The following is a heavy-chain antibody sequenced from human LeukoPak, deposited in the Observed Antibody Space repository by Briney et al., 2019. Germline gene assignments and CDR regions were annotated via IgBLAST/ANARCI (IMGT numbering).Heavy chain of an antibody. CDR1: GASISGWY. CDR3: ARETSLAGFASGLGFNY. D-gene: IGHD6-19*01. CDR2: VYGSGYT. V-gene: IGHV4-59*01. Sequence: PSETLSLTCTASGASISGWYWSWNRQPPGKGLEWIGYVYGSGYTNYNPSLKSRVTMSIDTSKNHFSLKLTSVTAADTATYYCARETSLAGFASGLGFNYWGQGILVTVSS. J-gene: IGHJ4*02.